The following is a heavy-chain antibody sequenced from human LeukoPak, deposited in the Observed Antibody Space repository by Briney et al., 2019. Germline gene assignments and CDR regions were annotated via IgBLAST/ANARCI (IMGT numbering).Heavy chain of an antibody. CDR1: GSTLSAYA. CDR2: IGFDGRDK. CDR3: VRDRERVLEWLSV. V-gene: IGHV3-30*02. J-gene: IGHJ1*01. D-gene: IGHD3-3*01. Sequence: GGSLRLSCAESGSTLSAYAMHWVRQPPGKGLEWVAFIGFDGRDKYYADSVKGRFTISRDNSNNTLYLQMNSLRADDTAVYFCVRDRERVLEWLSVWGQGTLVTVSS.